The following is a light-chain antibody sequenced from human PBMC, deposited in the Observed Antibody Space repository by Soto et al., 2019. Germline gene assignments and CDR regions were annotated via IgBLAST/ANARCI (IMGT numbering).Light chain of an antibody. CDR2: DAS. CDR3: SQYDSSLWT. Sequence: EIMMTPSPDTLSVSTGARATLSCRASQSVSDKVAWYQQTSGQPPRLAIYDASSRATGIPDRFSGSGSGTDFTLTISRLEPEDFAVYFCSQYDSSLWTFGQGTKVDIK. CDR1: QSVSDK. J-gene: IGKJ1*01. V-gene: IGKV3-20*01.